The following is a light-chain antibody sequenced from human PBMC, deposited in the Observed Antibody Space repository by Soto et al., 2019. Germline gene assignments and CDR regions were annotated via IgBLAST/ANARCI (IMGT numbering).Light chain of an antibody. Sequence: QSALTQPASVSGSPGQSITISCTGTSSDVGGYNYVSWYQHHPGKAPKLMIFEVTNRPSGVSNRFSGSKSGNTASLTISGLQAEDEADYYCSYYTTSSTRVFGTGTKLTVL. J-gene: IGLJ1*01. CDR3: SYYTTSSTRV. CDR2: EVT. CDR1: SSDVGGYNY. V-gene: IGLV2-14*01.